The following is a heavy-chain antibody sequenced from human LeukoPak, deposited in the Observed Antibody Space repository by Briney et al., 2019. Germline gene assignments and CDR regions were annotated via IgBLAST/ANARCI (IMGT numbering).Heavy chain of an antibody. CDR2: IYHSGST. D-gene: IGHD6-13*01. V-gene: IGHV4-4*02. J-gene: IGHJ4*02. CDR1: GGSISSSNW. CDR3: ARGYSSSWTRSLDY. Sequence: SGTLSLTCAVSGGSISSSNWWSWVRQPPGKGPEWIGEIYHSGSTNYNPSLKSRVTISVDKSKNQFSLKLSSVTAADTAVYYCARGYSSSWTRSLDYWGQGTLVTVSS.